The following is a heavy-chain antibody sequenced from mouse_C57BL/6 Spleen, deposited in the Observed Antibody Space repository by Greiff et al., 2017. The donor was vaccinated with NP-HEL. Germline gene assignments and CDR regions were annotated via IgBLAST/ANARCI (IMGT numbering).Heavy chain of an antibody. CDR1: GFSLTSYG. Sequence: VQLQESGPGLVQPSQSLSITCTVSGFSLTSYGVHWVRQSPGKGLEWLGVIWSGGSTDYNAAFISRLSISKDNSKSQVFFKMNSLQADDTAIYYCARNDGNYDYYAMDYWGQGTSVTVSS. D-gene: IGHD2-1*01. CDR2: IWSGGST. J-gene: IGHJ4*01. CDR3: ARNDGNYDYYAMDY. V-gene: IGHV2-2*01.